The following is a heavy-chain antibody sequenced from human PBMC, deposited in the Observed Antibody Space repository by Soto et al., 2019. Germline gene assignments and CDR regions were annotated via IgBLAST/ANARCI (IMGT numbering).Heavy chain of an antibody. V-gene: IGHV3-74*01. J-gene: IGHJ4*02. D-gene: IGHD2-2*01. CDR3: ARVSVSSYQFDY. CDR1: GLTFISYW. Sequence: EVQLVESGGGLVQPGGSLRLSCAASGLTFISYWMHWVRQAPGKGLVWVSRINPDGSSTSYADSVKGRFTISRDNAKNTLYLEMNSLRAEDTAVYYCARVSVSSYQFDYWGQGTLVTVSS. CDR2: INPDGSST.